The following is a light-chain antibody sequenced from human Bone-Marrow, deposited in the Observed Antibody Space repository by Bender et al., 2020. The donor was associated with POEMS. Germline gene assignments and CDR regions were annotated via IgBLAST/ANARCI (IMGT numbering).Light chain of an antibody. J-gene: IGLJ3*02. CDR3: AVWDDSLNGWV. Sequence: QSVLTQPPSASGTPGQRFTISCSGGSSNIGAHAVNWYQHLTGTAPKLLIYSSHRRPSEVPDRFSGSRSGTSASLAISGLQSEDEADYYCAVWDDSLNGWVFGGGTKLTVL. CDR2: SSH. CDR1: SSNIGAHA. V-gene: IGLV1-44*01.